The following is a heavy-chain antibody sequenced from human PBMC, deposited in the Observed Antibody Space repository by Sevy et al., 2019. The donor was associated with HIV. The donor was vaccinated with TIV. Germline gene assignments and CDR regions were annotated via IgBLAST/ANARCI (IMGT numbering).Heavy chain of an antibody. V-gene: IGHV4-39*01. CDR1: GGSISSSSYY. CDR2: IYYSGST. Sequence: SETLSLTCTVSGGSISSSSYYWGWIRQPPGKGLEWIGSIYYSGSTYYNPSLKSLVTISVDTSKNQFSLKLSSVTAADTAVYYCARRYYDFWSGSQPRYYYYMDVWGKGTTVTVSS. J-gene: IGHJ6*03. CDR3: ARRYYDFWSGSQPRYYYYMDV. D-gene: IGHD3-3*01.